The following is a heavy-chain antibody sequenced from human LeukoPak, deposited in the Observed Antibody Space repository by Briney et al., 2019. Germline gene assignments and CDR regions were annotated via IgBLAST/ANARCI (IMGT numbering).Heavy chain of an antibody. Sequence: GRSLRLSCAASGFTFSSYAMHWVRQAPGKGLEWVAVISYDGSNKYYADSVKGRFTISRDNSKNTLYLQMNSLRVEDTAVYYCASVLWFGGIFFDYWGQGTLVTVSS. CDR3: ASVLWFGGIFFDY. V-gene: IGHV3-30-3*01. CDR2: ISYDGSNK. D-gene: IGHD3-10*01. CDR1: GFTFSSYA. J-gene: IGHJ4*02.